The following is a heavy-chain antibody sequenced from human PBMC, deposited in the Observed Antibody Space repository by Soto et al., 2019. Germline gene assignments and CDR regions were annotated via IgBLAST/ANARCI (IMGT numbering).Heavy chain of an antibody. CDR3: ARAEVYTSSWYAMDV. V-gene: IGHV1-18*01. Sequence: QAQLVQSGAEVKKPGASVKVSCKASGYVFSTYGITWVRQAPGQGLEWMGWISGYNGNTDDGQKLQGRVTLTIDASTTTAYMDLRNLKSDDTAVYYCARAEVYTSSWYAMDVWGQGTTDIVSS. CDR2: ISGYNGNT. J-gene: IGHJ6*02. D-gene: IGHD6-13*01. CDR1: GYVFSTYG.